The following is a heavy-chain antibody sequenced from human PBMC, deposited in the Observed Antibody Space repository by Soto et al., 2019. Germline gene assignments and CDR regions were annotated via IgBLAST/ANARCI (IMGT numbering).Heavy chain of an antibody. CDR1: GGSFSGYY. J-gene: IGHJ5*02. CDR2: INHSGST. CDR3: ERVGGTMVRGVILSWFDP. V-gene: IGHV4-34*01. D-gene: IGHD3-10*01. Sequence: QVQLQQWGAGLLKPSETLSLTCAVYGGSFSGYYWSWIRQPPGKGLEWIGEINHSGSTNYNPSLRRRVTRTVDTSKNQFSTKLSSVTAADTAVYCCERVGGTMVRGVILSWFDPWGQGTLVTVSS.